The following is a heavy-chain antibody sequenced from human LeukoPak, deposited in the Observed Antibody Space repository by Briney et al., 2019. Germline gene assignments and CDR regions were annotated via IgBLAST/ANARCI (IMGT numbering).Heavy chain of an antibody. CDR3: SRSGYCTNGVCYINYYGMDV. Sequence: GGSLRLSCAASGFTFSSYGMHWVRQAPGKGLEWVAVISYDGSNKYYADSVKGRFTISRDNSKNTLYLQMNSLRAEDTAVYYCSRSGYCTNGVCYINYYGMDVWGQGTTFTVSS. J-gene: IGHJ6*02. V-gene: IGHV3-30*03. CDR1: GFTFSSYG. D-gene: IGHD2-8*01. CDR2: ISYDGSNK.